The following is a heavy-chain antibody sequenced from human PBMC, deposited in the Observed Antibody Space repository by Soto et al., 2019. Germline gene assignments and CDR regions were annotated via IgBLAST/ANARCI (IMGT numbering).Heavy chain of an antibody. V-gene: IGHV3-23*01. J-gene: IGHJ5*02. CDR1: GFTFNNYA. Sequence: DVQLLESGGDLAQPGGSLRLSCEASGFTFNNYAIAWVRQAPGKGLEWVSGITSSGAAYYADSVKGRFTISRDNSKNTLYLQMNSLRAEDTAVYYCAKGESSVSALDFDPWGQGTLVTVSS. CDR3: AKGESSVSALDFDP. CDR2: ITSSGAA. D-gene: IGHD3-22*01.